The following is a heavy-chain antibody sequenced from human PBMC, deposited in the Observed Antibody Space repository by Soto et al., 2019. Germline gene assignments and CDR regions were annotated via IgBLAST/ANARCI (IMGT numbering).Heavy chain of an antibody. V-gene: IGHV1-18*01. CDR1: GYTFTIYC. D-gene: IGHD2-2*01. Sequence: ASVKVSCKASGYTFTIYCISWVRQAPGQGLEWMGWISAYNGNTSYAQKLQGRVTMTTDTSTSTAYMELRSLRSDDTAVYYCARDVVVPAAMDTFFDYWGQGTLVTVSS. J-gene: IGHJ4*02. CDR3: ARDVVVPAAMDTFFDY. CDR2: ISAYNGNT.